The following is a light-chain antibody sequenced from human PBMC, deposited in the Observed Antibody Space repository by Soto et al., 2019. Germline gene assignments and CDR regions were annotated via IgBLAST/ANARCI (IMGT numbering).Light chain of an antibody. Sequence: DIQMTHSPSSLSASVGDRVTITCQSSQNINIYLNWYQQSPGRAPKLLIYDASSLEKGVPSRFSGTGSGPHFTLTISSLQPEDIATYYCQPYDEIPFTFGPGTKVDIK. V-gene: IGKV1-33*01. CDR2: DAS. CDR1: QNINIY. CDR3: QPYDEIPFT. J-gene: IGKJ3*01.